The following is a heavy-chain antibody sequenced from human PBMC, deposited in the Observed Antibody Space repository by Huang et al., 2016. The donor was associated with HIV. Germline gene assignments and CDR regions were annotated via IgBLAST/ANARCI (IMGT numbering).Heavy chain of an antibody. D-gene: IGHD6-19*01. Sequence: QLQLQESGPGLVKPSETLSLTCTVSGGSISSSSYYWGWIRQPPGKGLEWIGSIYYSGSTHYNPSLKSRVTISVDTSKNQFSLKLSSVTAADTAVYYCARADSSGWYLESYCFDYWGQGTLVTVSS. J-gene: IGHJ4*02. CDR3: ARADSSGWYLESYCFDY. CDR2: IYYSGST. CDR1: GGSISSSSYY. V-gene: IGHV4-39*01.